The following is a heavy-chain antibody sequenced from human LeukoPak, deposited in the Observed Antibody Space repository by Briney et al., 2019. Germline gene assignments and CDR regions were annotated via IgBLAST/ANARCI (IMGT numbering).Heavy chain of an antibody. CDR3: ARRDCSSTSCYAWRHYYDSPGGFDI. CDR2: IYPGDSDT. CDR1: GYSFTSYW. V-gene: IGHV5-51*01. Sequence: GESLKISCKGSGYSFTSYWIGWVRQMPGKGLEWMGIIYPGDSDTRYSPSFQGQVTISADKSISTAYLQWSSLKASDTAMYYCARRDCSSTSCYAWRHYYDSPGGFDIWGQGTMVTVSS. D-gene: IGHD2-2*01. J-gene: IGHJ3*02.